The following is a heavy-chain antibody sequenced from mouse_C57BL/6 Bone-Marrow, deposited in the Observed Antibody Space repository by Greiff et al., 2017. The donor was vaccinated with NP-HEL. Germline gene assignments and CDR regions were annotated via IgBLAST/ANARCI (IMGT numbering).Heavy chain of an antibody. J-gene: IGHJ2*01. D-gene: IGHD3-2*02. Sequence: VQLQQSGAELVRPGASVKLSCTASGFNIKDDYMHWVKQRPEQGLEWIGWIDPENGDTEYASKFQGKATITADTSANTAYLQLSSLTSEDTAVYYCTTKLRPGYWGQGTTLTVSS. CDR2: IDPENGDT. CDR3: TTKLRPGY. CDR1: GFNIKDDY. V-gene: IGHV14-4*01.